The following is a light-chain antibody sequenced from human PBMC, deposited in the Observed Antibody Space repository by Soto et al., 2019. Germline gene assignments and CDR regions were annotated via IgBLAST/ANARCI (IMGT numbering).Light chain of an antibody. CDR3: QQYVTLPHT. Sequence: EIVLTQSPGTLSLSPGERATLSCRASQSVTNDFFAWYQQRPGQAPRLRIYGISNRATGIPDRFRGSGSGTDFTLTISRLEPEDFVVYYCQQYVTLPHTFGQGTRLE. J-gene: IGKJ5*01. CDR1: QSVTNDF. V-gene: IGKV3-20*01. CDR2: GIS.